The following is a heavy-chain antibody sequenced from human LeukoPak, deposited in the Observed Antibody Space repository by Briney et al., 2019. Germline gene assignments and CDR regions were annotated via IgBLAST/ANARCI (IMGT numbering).Heavy chain of an antibody. CDR2: IYHSGST. D-gene: IGHD3-3*01. CDR1: GGSISSGGYY. CDR3: ARGFWSGYYTRGYYFDY. Sequence: SQTLSLTCTVSGGSISSGGYYWSWIRQHPGKGLEWIGYIYHSGSTYYNPSLKSRVTISVDTSKNQFSLKLSSVTAADTAVYYCARGFWSGYYTRGYYFDYWGQGTLVTVSS. V-gene: IGHV4-31*03. J-gene: IGHJ4*02.